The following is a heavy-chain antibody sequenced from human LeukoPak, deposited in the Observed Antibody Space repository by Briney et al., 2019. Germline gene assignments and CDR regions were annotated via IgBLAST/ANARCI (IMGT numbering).Heavy chain of an antibody. J-gene: IGHJ6*02. V-gene: IGHV4-39*01. D-gene: IGHD6-13*01. CDR2: IYYSGST. Sequence: SETLSLTCTVSGGSISGSSYYWGWIRQPPGKGLEWIGSIYYSGSTYYNPSLKSRVTISVDTSKNQFSLKLNSVTATDTAVYYCASVLGIVAPNYYYYYGMDVWGQGTTVTVSS. CDR3: ASVLGIVAPNYYYYYGMDV. CDR1: GGSISGSSYY.